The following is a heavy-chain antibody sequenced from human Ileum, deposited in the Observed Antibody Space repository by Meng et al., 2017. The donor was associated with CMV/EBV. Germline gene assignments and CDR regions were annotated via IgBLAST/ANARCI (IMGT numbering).Heavy chain of an antibody. CDR1: GFTFDDYT. CDR3: AKNSRDIWGDYYGMDV. V-gene: IGHV3-43*01. D-gene: IGHD3-16*01. Sequence: GESLKISCAASGFTFDDYTMYWVRQAPRKGLEWVSLISWDGSITYYADSVKGRFTISRDNSKDSLYLQMNSLRTEGTALYYCAKNSRDIWGDYYGMDVWGQGTTVTCFS. CDR2: ISWDGSIT. J-gene: IGHJ6*01.